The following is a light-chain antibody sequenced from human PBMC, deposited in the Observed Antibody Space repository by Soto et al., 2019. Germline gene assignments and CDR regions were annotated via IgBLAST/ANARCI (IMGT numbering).Light chain of an antibody. J-gene: IGLJ2*01. CDR2: DVS. CDR3: SSYTTSSTRV. Sequence: QSVLTQPASVSGSPGQSITISCTGTSSDVGGYNYVSWYQQHSGKAPKLMIYDVSNRPSGVSYRFSGSKSGNTASLTISGLQAEDEADYYCSSYTTSSTRVFGGGTKVTVL. V-gene: IGLV2-14*01. CDR1: SSDVGGYNY.